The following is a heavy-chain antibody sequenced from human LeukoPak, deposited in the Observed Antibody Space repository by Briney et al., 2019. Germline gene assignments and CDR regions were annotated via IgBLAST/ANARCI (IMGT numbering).Heavy chain of an antibody. Sequence: PSETLSLTCAVYGGSFNGYYWSWIRQPPGKGLEWIGEINHSGSTNYSPSLKSRVTLSVDTSKNQFSLKLSSVTAADTAVYYCARRDYVNFDYWGQGTLVTVSS. CDR2: INHSGST. CDR1: GGSFNGYY. CDR3: ARRDYVNFDY. V-gene: IGHV4-34*01. J-gene: IGHJ4*02. D-gene: IGHD3-16*01.